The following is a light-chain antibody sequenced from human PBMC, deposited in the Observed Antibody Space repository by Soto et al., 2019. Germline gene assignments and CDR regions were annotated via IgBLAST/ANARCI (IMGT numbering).Light chain of an antibody. V-gene: IGKV1-5*03. CDR3: QQYNTYFFT. CDR1: QNINDW. J-gene: IGKJ3*01. Sequence: DIQMTQSPSTLSASVGDRVTITCRASQNINDWLAWYQQKPGKAPRLLIYKASTLESGVPSRFSGSGFGTEFTLTISSLQPDDFATYCCQQYNTYFFTFGPGAKVDIK. CDR2: KAS.